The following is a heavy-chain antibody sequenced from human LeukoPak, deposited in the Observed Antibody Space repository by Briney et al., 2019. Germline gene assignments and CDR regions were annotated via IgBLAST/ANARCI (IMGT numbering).Heavy chain of an antibody. D-gene: IGHD5-24*01. CDR1: GGSFHGYY. Sequence: PSETLSLTCAAYGGSFHGYYWTWIRQPPGRGLEWIGEINHSGSTNYNPSLKSRVTISVDTSKSQFSLKLNSVTAADTAMYYCARGRDPYWGQGTLVTVSS. J-gene: IGHJ4*02. V-gene: IGHV4-34*01. CDR3: ARGRDPY. CDR2: INHSGST.